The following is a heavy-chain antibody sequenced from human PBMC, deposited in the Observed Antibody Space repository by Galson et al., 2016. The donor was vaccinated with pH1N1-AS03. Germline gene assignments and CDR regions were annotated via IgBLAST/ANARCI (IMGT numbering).Heavy chain of an antibody. J-gene: IGHJ4*02. CDR3: TRSLYYNTKLYYFDY. D-gene: IGHD2/OR15-2a*01. Sequence: PALVKPTQTLTLTCAFSGFSLATSGVGVGWIRQPPGKALEWLALIYWDDDKLYNPSLKSRLTVTKDTSKNLVDLTLTDMDPVDTATYFCTRSLYYNTKLYYFDYWGQGTGVTVSS. CDR1: GFSLATSGVG. CDR2: IYWDDDK. V-gene: IGHV2-5*02.